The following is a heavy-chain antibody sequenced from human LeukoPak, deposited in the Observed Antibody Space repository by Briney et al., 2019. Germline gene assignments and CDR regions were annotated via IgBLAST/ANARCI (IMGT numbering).Heavy chain of an antibody. CDR1: GFTFSSYG. CDR3: AKDSVWFGEFPEYYFDY. CDR2: IRYDGSNK. J-gene: IGHJ4*02. D-gene: IGHD3-10*01. Sequence: GGSLRLSCAASGFTFSSYGMHWVRQAPGKGLEWVAFIRYDGSNKYYVDSVKGRFTISRDNSKNTLYLQMNSLRAEDTAVYYCAKDSVWFGEFPEYYFDYWGQGTLVTVSS. V-gene: IGHV3-30*02.